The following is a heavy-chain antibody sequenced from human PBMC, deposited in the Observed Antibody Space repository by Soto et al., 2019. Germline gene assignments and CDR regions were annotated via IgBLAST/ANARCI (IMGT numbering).Heavy chain of an antibody. V-gene: IGHV4-30-4*01. J-gene: IGHJ5*02. CDR1: GGSISSGDYC. Sequence: SETLSLTCTVSGGSISSGDYCWSWIRQPPGKGLEWIGYISYSGSTYYNPSLKSRLTISVDTSKNQFSLKLSSVTAADTAVYYCARGITGGAYRDNWFDPWGQGTPVTVSS. CDR3: ARGITGGAYRDNWFDP. CDR2: ISYSGST. D-gene: IGHD3-10*01.